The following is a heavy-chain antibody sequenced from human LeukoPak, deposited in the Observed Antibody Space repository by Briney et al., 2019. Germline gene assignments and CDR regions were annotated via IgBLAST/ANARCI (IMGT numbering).Heavy chain of an antibody. Sequence: SVKVSCKASGGTFNSYAISWVRQAPGQGLEWMGGIIPIFGTANYAQKFQGRVTITADEPTSTAYMELSSLRSEDTAVYYCARYGGSKYSYGYINYFDYWGQGTLVTVSS. J-gene: IGHJ4*02. CDR3: ARYGGSKYSYGYINYFDY. CDR2: IIPIFGTA. D-gene: IGHD5-18*01. V-gene: IGHV1-69*13. CDR1: GGTFNSYA.